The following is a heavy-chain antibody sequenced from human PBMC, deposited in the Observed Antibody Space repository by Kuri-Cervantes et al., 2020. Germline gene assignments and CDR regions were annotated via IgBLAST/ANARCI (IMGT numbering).Heavy chain of an antibody. Sequence: GESLKISCAASGFTFSSYGMHWVRQAPGKGLEWVAVISYDGSNKYYADSVKGRFTISRDNSKNTLYLQMYSLRAEDTAVYYCAKVLAVAGGGELDYWGQGTLVTVSS. CDR3: AKVLAVAGGGELDY. CDR1: GFTFSSYG. CDR2: ISYDGSNK. D-gene: IGHD6-19*01. J-gene: IGHJ4*02. V-gene: IGHV3-30*18.